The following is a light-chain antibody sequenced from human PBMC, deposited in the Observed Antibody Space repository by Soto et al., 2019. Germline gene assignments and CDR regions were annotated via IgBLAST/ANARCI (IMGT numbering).Light chain of an antibody. CDR3: LSYHSNLSGYV. J-gene: IGLJ1*01. CDR2: GNN. CDR1: SANIGAAYN. V-gene: IGLV1-40*01. Sequence: QSVLTQPPSVSGAPGQRVTISCTGSSANIGAAYNVDWYQQLPGTAPKLIIYGNNNRPSGVPARFSGSKSGPSASLAIAGLQAEDEGYYYCLSYHSNLSGYVFGAGTKVT.